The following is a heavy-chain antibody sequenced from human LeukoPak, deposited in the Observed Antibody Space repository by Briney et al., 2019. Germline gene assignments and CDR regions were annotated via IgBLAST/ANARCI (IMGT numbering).Heavy chain of an antibody. V-gene: IGHV4-59*01. Sequence: SETLSLTCTVSGGSISSYYWSWIRQPPGKGLEWIGYIYYSGSTDYNPSLKSRLTISVDTSKNQFSLKLNSVTAADTAVYYCARHYSKYYYYGVDVWSQGTTVTVSS. CDR1: GGSISSYY. J-gene: IGHJ6*02. CDR3: ARHYSKYYYYGVDV. CDR2: IYYSGST. D-gene: IGHD5-18*01.